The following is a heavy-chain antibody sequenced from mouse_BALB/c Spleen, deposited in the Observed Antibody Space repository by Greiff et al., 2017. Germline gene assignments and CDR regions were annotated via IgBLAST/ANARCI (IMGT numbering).Heavy chain of an antibody. V-gene: IGHV1-4*01. Sequence: QVQLQQSGAELARPGASVKMSCKASGYTFTSYTMHWVKQRPGQGLEWIGYINPSSGYTNYNQKFKDKATLTADKSSSTAYMQLSSLTSEDSAVYYCAKSGNYYAMDYWGQGTSVTVSS. CDR1: GYTFTSYT. CDR2: INPSSGYT. J-gene: IGHJ4*01. CDR3: AKSGNYYAMDY. D-gene: IGHD2-1*01.